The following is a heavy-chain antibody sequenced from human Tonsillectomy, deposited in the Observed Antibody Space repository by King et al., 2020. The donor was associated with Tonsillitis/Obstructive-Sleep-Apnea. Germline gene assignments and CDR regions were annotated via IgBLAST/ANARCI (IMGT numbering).Heavy chain of an antibody. CDR3: ARGYYDNGSGRYLDY. J-gene: IGHJ4*02. Sequence: VQLVESGGGLVQPGGSLRLSCAASGFTFSSYWMSWVRQAPGKGLEWVANIKEDGSEKNYVDSMKGRFTISRDNAKNSLYLQMSSLRADDTAVYYCARGYYDNGSGRYLDYWGQGTLVTVSS. CDR1: GFTFSSYW. V-gene: IGHV3-7*03. D-gene: IGHD3-22*01. CDR2: IKEDGSEK.